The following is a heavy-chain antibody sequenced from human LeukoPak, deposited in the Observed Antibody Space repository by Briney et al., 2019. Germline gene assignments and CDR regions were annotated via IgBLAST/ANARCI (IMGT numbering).Heavy chain of an antibody. CDR1: GFSFSSYW. D-gene: IGHD1-26*01. CDR3: AKASGSFHFYYYGMDV. J-gene: IGHJ6*02. V-gene: IGHV3-7*01. Sequence: GGSLRLSCVGSGFSFSSYWMSWVRQAPGKGLEWVANIKQDGSDKYYVDYVKGRFTISRDNAKNSMYLQVNSLRAEDTAVYYCAKASGSFHFYYYGMDVWGQGTTVTVSS. CDR2: IKQDGSDK.